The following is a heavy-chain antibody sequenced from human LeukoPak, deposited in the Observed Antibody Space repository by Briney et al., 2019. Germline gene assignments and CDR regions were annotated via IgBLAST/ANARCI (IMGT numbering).Heavy chain of an antibody. CDR2: INHSGST. J-gene: IGHJ4*02. CDR3: ARDRKYGSGFYWDY. CDR1: GGSFSGYY. D-gene: IGHD3-10*01. V-gene: IGHV4-34*01. Sequence: SETLSLTCAVYGGSFSGYYWSWIRQPPGKGLEWIGEINHSGSTNYNPSLKSRVTISVDTSKNQFSLKLSSVTAADTAVYYCARDRKYGSGFYWDYWGQGTLVTVSS.